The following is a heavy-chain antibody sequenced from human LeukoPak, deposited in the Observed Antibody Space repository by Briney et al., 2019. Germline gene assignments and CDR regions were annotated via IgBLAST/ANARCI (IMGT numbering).Heavy chain of an antibody. Sequence: PGGSLRLSCAASGFTFSSYWMSWVRQAPGKGLEWVANIKQGGREKYYVDSVKGRFTISRDNAKNSLYLQMNSLRAEDTAVYYCARDLGCSSTSCYDQYFDYWGQGTLVTVSS. CDR2: IKQGGREK. CDR1: GFTFSSYW. CDR3: ARDLGCSSTSCYDQYFDY. J-gene: IGHJ4*02. D-gene: IGHD2-2*01. V-gene: IGHV3-7*01.